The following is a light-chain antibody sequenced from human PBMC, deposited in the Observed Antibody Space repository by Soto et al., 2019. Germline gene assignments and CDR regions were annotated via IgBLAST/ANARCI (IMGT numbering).Light chain of an antibody. CDR2: KAS. CDR3: QQYNLYPWT. Sequence: DIQMTQSPSTLSASVGERVIITCRASQSISIWLAWYQQRPGKAPKLLIYKASTLETGVPSRFSGSGSGTQFTLTISSLQPDDFATYYCQQYNLYPWTFGQGTRVEIK. CDR1: QSISIW. V-gene: IGKV1-5*03. J-gene: IGKJ1*01.